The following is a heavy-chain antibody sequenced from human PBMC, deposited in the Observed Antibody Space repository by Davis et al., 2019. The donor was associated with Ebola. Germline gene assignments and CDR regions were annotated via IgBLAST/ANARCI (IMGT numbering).Heavy chain of an antibody. CDR2: ISSSSTYI. D-gene: IGHD2-15*01. Sequence: GESLKISCAASGFTLSDYSMSWVRQAPGKGLEWVSSISSSSTYIYSADSLKGRFTISRDNAKNSLYLQMNSLRAEDTAVYYCARDTGMEDIVVVVAATPYYYYGMDVWGKGTTVTVSS. CDR1: GFTLSDYS. CDR3: ARDTGMEDIVVVVAATPYYYYGMDV. J-gene: IGHJ6*04. V-gene: IGHV3-21*01.